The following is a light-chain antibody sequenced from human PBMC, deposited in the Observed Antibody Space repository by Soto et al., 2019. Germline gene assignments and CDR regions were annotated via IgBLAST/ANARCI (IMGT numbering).Light chain of an antibody. Sequence: EIVLTQSPGTLSLSPGEGATLSCRASRTVSSSYLAWYQQKPGQAPRLLMYGASSRAAGIPDRFSGSGSGTEFTLTISRLEPEDFAVYSCQQYASSPWTFGQGTKVEIK. V-gene: IGKV3-20*01. CDR3: QQYASSPWT. CDR2: GAS. CDR1: RTVSSSY. J-gene: IGKJ1*01.